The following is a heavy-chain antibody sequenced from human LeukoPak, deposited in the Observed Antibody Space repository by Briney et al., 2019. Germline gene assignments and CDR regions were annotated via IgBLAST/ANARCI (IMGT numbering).Heavy chain of an antibody. Sequence: GGSLRLSCAASGFTFSNSVLYWVRQAPGKGLEFVSGISHNDDTTYYANSVKGGFTISRDISKKTLYLQMGSLRPEDMAVYYCTRGPPRDRGRYFDLWGRGTLVTVSS. CDR2: ISHNDDTT. CDR3: TRGPPRDRGRYFDL. D-gene: IGHD3-10*01. V-gene: IGHV3-64*01. J-gene: IGHJ2*01. CDR1: GFTFSNSV.